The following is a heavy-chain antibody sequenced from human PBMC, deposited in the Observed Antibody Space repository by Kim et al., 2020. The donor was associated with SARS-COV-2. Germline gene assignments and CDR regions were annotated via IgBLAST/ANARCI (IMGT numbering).Heavy chain of an antibody. CDR3: AKTTRYCSSTSCLFDY. CDR1: GFTFSSYG. Sequence: GGSLRLSCAASGFTFSSYGMHWVRQAPGKGLEWVAVISYDGSNKYYADSVKGRFTISRDNSKNTLYLQMNSLRAEDTAVYYCAKTTRYCSSTSCLFDYWG. J-gene: IGHJ4*01. V-gene: IGHV3-30*18. CDR2: ISYDGSNK. D-gene: IGHD2-2*01.